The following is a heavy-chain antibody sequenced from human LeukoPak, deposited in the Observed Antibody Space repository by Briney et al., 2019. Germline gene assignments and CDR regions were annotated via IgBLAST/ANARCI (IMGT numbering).Heavy chain of an antibody. CDR1: GFTFSSYA. CDR3: ARVSYYYDSSGYYPSFFDY. D-gene: IGHD3-22*01. CDR2: TSGSGGSA. J-gene: IGHJ4*02. V-gene: IGHV3-23*01. Sequence: GGSLRLSCAASGFTFSSYAMSWVRQAPGKGLEWVSTTSGSGGSAYYADSVKGRFTISRDNSKNTLYLQMNSLRAEDTAVYYCARVSYYYDSSGYYPSFFDYWGQGTLVTVSS.